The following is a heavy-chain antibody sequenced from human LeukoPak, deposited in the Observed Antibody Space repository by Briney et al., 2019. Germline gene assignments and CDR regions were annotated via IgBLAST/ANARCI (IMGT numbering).Heavy chain of an antibody. CDR1: GGSIRSSYYY. CDR2: IYDSGST. J-gene: IGHJ6*02. D-gene: IGHD6-13*01. Sequence: PSETLSLTCTVSGGSIRSSYYYWGWIRQPPGKGLEWIGSIYDSGSTYYNPSLKSRVTISVDTSKNQFSLKLGSVTAADTAVYYCARVSTLALHYYGMDVWGQGTTVTVSS. V-gene: IGHV4-39*07. CDR3: ARVSTLALHYYGMDV.